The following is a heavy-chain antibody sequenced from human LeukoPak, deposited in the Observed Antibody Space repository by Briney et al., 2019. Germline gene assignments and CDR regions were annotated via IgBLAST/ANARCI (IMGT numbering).Heavy chain of an antibody. Sequence: ASVKVSCKASGYTFTGYYMHWVRQAPGQGLEWMGWINPNSGGTNYAQKFQGWVTMTRDTSISTAYLQWSSLKASDTAMYYCARLQSYYDILTGFQGDVWGQGTTVTVSS. V-gene: IGHV1-2*04. CDR2: INPNSGGT. CDR1: GYTFTGYY. CDR3: ARLQSYYDILTGFQGDV. J-gene: IGHJ6*02. D-gene: IGHD3-9*01.